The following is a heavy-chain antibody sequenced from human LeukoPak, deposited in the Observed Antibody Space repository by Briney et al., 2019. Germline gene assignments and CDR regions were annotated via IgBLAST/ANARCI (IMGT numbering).Heavy chain of an antibody. CDR1: GGSISSSSYY. D-gene: IGHD3/OR15-3a*01. Sequence: SETLSLTCTVSGGSISSSSYYWGWIRQPPGKGLEWIGYIYYSGSTNYNPSLKSRVTISVDTSKNQFSLKLSSVTAADTAVYYCAGTGDFDYWGQGTLVTVSS. V-gene: IGHV4-61*05. J-gene: IGHJ4*02. CDR2: IYYSGST. CDR3: AGTGDFDY.